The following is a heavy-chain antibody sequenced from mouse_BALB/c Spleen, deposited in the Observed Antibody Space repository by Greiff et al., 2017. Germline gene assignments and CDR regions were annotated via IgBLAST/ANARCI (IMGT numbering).Heavy chain of an antibody. CDR2: ISSGSSTI. CDR1: GFTFSSFG. Sequence: EVMLVESGGGLVQPGGSRKLSCATSGFTFSSFGMHWVRQAPEKGLEWVAYISSGSSTIYYADTVKGRFTISRDNPKNTLFLQMTSLRSEDTAMYYCARWAYYDYDGFAYWGQGTLVTGSA. V-gene: IGHV5-17*02. J-gene: IGHJ3*01. CDR3: ARWAYYDYDGFAY. D-gene: IGHD2-4*01.